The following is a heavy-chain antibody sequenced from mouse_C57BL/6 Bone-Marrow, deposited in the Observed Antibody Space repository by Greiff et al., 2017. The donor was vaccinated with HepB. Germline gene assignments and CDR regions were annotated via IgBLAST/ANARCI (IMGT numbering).Heavy chain of an antibody. J-gene: IGHJ3*01. V-gene: IGHV7-1*01. CDR1: GFTFSDFY. Sequence: EVQGVESGGGLVQSGRSLRLSCATSGFTFSDFYMEWVRQAPGKGLEWIAASRNKANDYTTEYSASVKGRFIVSRDTSQSIRYLQMNALRAEATAIYYCARDAPSYYGSSTFAYWGQGTLVTVSA. CDR3: ARDAPSYYGSSTFAY. D-gene: IGHD1-1*01. CDR2: SRNKANDYTT.